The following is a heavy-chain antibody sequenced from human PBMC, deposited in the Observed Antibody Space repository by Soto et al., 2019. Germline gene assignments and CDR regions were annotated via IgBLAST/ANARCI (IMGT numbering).Heavy chain of an antibody. V-gene: IGHV1-8*01. Sequence: QVQLVQSGAEVKRPGASVKVSCRAYGYTFIDFDINWVRQAPGQGLEWMGWMNPNTGNTAYAQKFQGRLTLTRDTSISAAYMDLSSLTSDDTAVYYCARGFSSYCDFWAQGTLVTVSS. D-gene: IGHD6-13*01. J-gene: IGHJ4*02. CDR1: GYTFIDFD. CDR3: ARGFSSYCDF. CDR2: MNPNTGNT.